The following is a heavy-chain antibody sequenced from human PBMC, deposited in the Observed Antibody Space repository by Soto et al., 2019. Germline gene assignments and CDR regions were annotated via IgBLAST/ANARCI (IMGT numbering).Heavy chain of an antibody. CDR3: ARVICGGDCSLPFSWFDP. J-gene: IGHJ5*02. V-gene: IGHV4-31*03. Sequence: QVQLQESGPGLVKPSQTLSLTCTVSGGSISSGGYYWSWIRQHPGKGLEWVGYIYYSGSTYYNPSLKSRVTISVDTSKNQFSLKLSSVTAADTAVYYCARVICGGDCSLPFSWFDPWGQGTLVTVSS. CDR1: GGSISSGGYY. D-gene: IGHD2-21*02. CDR2: IYYSGST.